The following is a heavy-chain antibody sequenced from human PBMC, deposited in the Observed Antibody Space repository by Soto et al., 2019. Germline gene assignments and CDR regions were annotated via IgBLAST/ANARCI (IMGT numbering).Heavy chain of an antibody. Sequence: AXVKVSCKASGYTFTAYYIHWVRQAPGQGLEWMGWINPITGGTNYAPNFQGRVTMTRDTSISTAYMELSSLRSDDTALYYCARNYYDSSDRDYLDYWGQGTLVTVSS. CDR3: ARNYYDSSDRDYLDY. J-gene: IGHJ4*02. CDR2: INPITGGT. V-gene: IGHV1-2*02. CDR1: GYTFTAYY. D-gene: IGHD3-22*01.